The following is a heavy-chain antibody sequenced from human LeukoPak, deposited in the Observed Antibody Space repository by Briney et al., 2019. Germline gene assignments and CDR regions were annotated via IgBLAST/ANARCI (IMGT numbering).Heavy chain of an antibody. D-gene: IGHD3-10*01. V-gene: IGHV1-2*02. J-gene: IGHJ4*02. CDR3: ARDLEVRGVLYYFDY. CDR2: INPNSGGT. Sequence: ASVKVSCKPSGYSFTGYYMHWVRQAPGQGLEWMGWINPNSGGTNYAQKFQDRVTMTRDASISTAYMELSRLRSDDTAVYYCARDLEVRGVLYYFDYWGQGTLVTVSS. CDR1: GYSFTGYY.